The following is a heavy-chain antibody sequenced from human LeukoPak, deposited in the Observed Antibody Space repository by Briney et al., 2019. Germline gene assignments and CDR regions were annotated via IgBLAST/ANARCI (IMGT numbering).Heavy chain of an antibody. CDR2: ISGSGGST. CDR3: ASYSYFYYYYMDV. D-gene: IGHD5-18*01. J-gene: IGHJ6*03. CDR1: GFTFSSYA. Sequence: PGGSLRLSCAASGFTFSSYAMSWVRQAPGKGLEWVSAISGSGGSTYYADSVKGRFTISRDNSKNTLYLQMNSLRAEDTAVYYCASYSYFYYYYMDVWGKGTTVTVSS. V-gene: IGHV3-23*01.